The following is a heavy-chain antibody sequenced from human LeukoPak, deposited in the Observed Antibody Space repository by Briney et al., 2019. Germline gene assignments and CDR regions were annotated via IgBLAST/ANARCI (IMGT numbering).Heavy chain of an antibody. CDR1: GGSFSDYY. D-gene: IGHD3-16*01. J-gene: IGHJ5*02. V-gene: IGHV4-34*01. CDR2: INHSGNT. CDR3: ARGWGEFDP. Sequence: PSETLSLTCAVYGGSFSDYYWSWIRQPPGKGLEWIGEINHSGNTNYSPSLKSRVTILVDTSKNQFSLKLSSVTAADTAVYYCARGWGEFDPWGQGTLVTVSS.